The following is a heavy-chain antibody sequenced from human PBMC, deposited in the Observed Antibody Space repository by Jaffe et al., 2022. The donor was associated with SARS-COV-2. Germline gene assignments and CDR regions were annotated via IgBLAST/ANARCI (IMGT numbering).Heavy chain of an antibody. CDR3: AKVRERRSGSYYLPDY. Sequence: QVQLVESGGGVVQPGRSLRLSCAASGFTFSSYGMHWVRQAPGKGLEWVAVISYDGSNKYYADSVKGRFTISRDNSKNTLYLQMNSLRAEDTAVYYCAKVRERRSGSYYLPDYWGQGTLVTVSS. CDR1: GFTFSSYG. V-gene: IGHV3-30*18. J-gene: IGHJ4*02. D-gene: IGHD1-26*01. CDR2: ISYDGSNK.